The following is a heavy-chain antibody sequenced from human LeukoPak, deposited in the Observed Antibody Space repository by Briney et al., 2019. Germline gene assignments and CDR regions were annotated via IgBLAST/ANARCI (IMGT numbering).Heavy chain of an antibody. CDR1: GFTFSSYW. J-gene: IGHJ4*02. CDR3: AGVGGSSGWHFDY. V-gene: IGHV3-74*01. CDR2: INSDGSST. Sequence: QPGGSLRLSCAAAGFTFSSYWMHWVRQAPGKGLVWVSRINSDGSSTSYADSVKGRFTISRDNAKNTLYLQMNSLRAEDTAVCYCAGVGGSSGWHFDYWGQGTLVTVSS. D-gene: IGHD6-19*01.